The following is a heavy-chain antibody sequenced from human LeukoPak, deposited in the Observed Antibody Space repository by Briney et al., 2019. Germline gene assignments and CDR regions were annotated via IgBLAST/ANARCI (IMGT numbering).Heavy chain of an antibody. CDR1: GGSISSGDYY. Sequence: SETLSLTCTVSGGSISSGDYYWSWIRQPPGKGLEWIGYIYYSGSTYYNPSLKSRVTISVDTSKNQCSLKLSSVTAADTAVYYCARAVVVVAATNWFDPWGQGTLVTVSS. D-gene: IGHD2-15*01. CDR3: ARAVVVVAATNWFDP. CDR2: IYYSGST. J-gene: IGHJ5*02. V-gene: IGHV4-30-4*01.